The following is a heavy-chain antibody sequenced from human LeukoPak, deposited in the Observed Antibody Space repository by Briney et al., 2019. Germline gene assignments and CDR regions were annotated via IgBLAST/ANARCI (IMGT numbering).Heavy chain of an antibody. CDR2: ISGSGVNT. J-gene: IGHJ4*02. Sequence: GGSLSLFCGGSGFPFSSYVMSGLREARGEGLEGVSVISGSGVNTGYADSVTGRFTTSRDNSKNRLYLQMNSLRAEDTAVYYCAKTPAPVFGSKWYFDYWGQGNLVTVSS. D-gene: IGHD3-3*01. CDR3: AKTPAPVFGSKWYFDY. CDR1: GFPFSSYV. V-gene: IGHV3-23*01.